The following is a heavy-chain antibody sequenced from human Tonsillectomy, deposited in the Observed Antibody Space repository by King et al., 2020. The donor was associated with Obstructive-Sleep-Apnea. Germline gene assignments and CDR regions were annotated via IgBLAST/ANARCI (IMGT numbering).Heavy chain of an antibody. CDR3: ARADYGDFAFDY. CDR2: ISYDGSNK. Sequence: QLVQSGGGVVQPGRSLRLSCAASGFIFSSYAMHWVRQAPGKGLEWVALISYDGSNKYYADSVKGRFTISRDNSKNTLYLQMNSLRTEDTGVHYCARADYGDFAFDYWGQGTLVTVSS. V-gene: IGHV3-30-3*01. J-gene: IGHJ4*02. D-gene: IGHD4-17*01. CDR1: GFIFSSYA.